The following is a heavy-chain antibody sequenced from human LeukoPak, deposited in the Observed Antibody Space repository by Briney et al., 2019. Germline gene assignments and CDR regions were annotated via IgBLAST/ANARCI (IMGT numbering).Heavy chain of an antibody. CDR1: GFTFKNVW. V-gene: IGHV3-7*01. Sequence: PGGSLRLSCSGSGFTFKNVWMSWVRQAPGKGLEWVANIKQDGSEKYYVDSVKGRFTISRDNAKNSLYLQMNSLRAEDTAVYYCARVGWIPYYYYMDVWGKGTTVTISS. CDR3: ARVGWIPYYYYMDV. J-gene: IGHJ6*03. CDR2: IKQDGSEK. D-gene: IGHD6-19*01.